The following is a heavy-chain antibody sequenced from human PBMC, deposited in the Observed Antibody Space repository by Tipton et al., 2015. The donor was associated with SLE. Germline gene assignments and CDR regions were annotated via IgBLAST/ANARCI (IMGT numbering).Heavy chain of an antibody. CDR1: GSSSSSGYF. CDR2: IYHSGST. CDR3: TSGSGGYQRTDY. D-gene: IGHD5-12*01. J-gene: IGHJ4*02. V-gene: IGHV4-38-2*02. Sequence: TLSLTCTVSGSSSSSGYFWGWIRQPPGKGLELIGTIYHSGSTYYNPSLKSRVTISVDTSKNQFSLQLTPVTAADTALYFCTSGSGGYQRTDYWGQGTLVTVSS.